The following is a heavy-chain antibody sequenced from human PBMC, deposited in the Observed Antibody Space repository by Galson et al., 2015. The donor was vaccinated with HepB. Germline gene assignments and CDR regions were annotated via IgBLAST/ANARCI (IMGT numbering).Heavy chain of an antibody. J-gene: IGHJ4*02. Sequence: QSGAEVKKPGESLKISCTGSGYSFTTYWIGWVRQMPGKGLEWMGIIYPGDSDTRYSPSFQGQVTISADKSISTAYLQWSSLKAPDTAMYYCARLGDSSGYYIDCWGQGTLVTVSS. CDR3: ARLGDSSGYYIDC. V-gene: IGHV5-51*01. CDR2: IYPGDSDT. D-gene: IGHD3-22*01. CDR1: GYSFTTYW.